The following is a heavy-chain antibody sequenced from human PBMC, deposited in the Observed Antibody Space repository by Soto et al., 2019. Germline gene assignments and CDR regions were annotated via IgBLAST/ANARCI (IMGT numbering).Heavy chain of an antibody. CDR3: AREHDYGDYGFDY. Sequence: EVQLVESGGGLVQPGGSLRLSCAASGVTFSSYWMSWVRQAPGQGLEWVANIKQDGSAKYYVDSVKGRFTISRDNAKNSLYLQMNSLRAEDTAVYYCAREHDYGDYGFDYWGQGTLVNVSS. J-gene: IGHJ4*02. CDR1: GVTFSSYW. CDR2: IKQDGSAK. V-gene: IGHV3-7*01. D-gene: IGHD4-17*01.